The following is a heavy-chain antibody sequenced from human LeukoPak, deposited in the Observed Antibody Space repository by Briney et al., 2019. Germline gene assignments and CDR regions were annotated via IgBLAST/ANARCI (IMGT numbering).Heavy chain of an antibody. CDR3: AKDGSSGWQIFDS. CDR1: GFTFDDYA. D-gene: IGHD6-19*01. CDR2: ITGDGGFT. Sequence: GGSLRLSCAASGFTFDDYAMHWVRQAPGKGLEWVSLITGDGGFTNYADSVKGRFTISRDNTKNALYLQMNSLTTEDTAFYYCAKDGSSGWQIFDSWGQGTLVTVSS. J-gene: IGHJ4*02. V-gene: IGHV3-43*02.